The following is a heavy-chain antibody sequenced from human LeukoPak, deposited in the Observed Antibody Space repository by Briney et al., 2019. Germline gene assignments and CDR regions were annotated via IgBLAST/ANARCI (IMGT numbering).Heavy chain of an antibody. CDR3: AIRAGWYGRGFDY. CDR2: ISGSGGST. V-gene: IGHV3-23*01. CDR1: GFTFSSYG. D-gene: IGHD6-19*01. J-gene: IGHJ4*02. Sequence: GGSLRLSCAASGFTFSSYGMSWVRQAPGKGLEWVSAISGSGGSTYYADSVKGRFTISRDNSKNTLYLQMNSLRAEDTAVYYCAIRAGWYGRGFDYWGQGTLVTVSS.